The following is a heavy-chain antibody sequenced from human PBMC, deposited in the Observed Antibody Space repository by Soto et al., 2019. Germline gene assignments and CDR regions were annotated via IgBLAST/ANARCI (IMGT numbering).Heavy chain of an antibody. D-gene: IGHD2-15*01. J-gene: IGHJ5*02. CDR3: AVHRATPGVALSNRFGP. CDR2: IYYSGST. Sequence: SETLSLTCTVSGGSISSGAYYWSWIRQHPGKGLEWIGYIYYSGSTYYNPSLKSRLTISVDTSKNQFSLKLTSVTAADTAVYYCAVHRATPGVALSNRFGPWGQGSLVTVSS. CDR1: GGSISSGAYY. V-gene: IGHV4-30-4*08.